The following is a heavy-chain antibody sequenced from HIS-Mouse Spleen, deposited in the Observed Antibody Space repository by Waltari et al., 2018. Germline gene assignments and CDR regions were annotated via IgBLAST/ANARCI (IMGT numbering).Heavy chain of an antibody. CDR2: VNPNRGNT. J-gene: IGHJ4*02. CDR3: ARGHDYSNYFDY. CDR1: GYTFTSYD. D-gene: IGHD4-4*01. Sequence: QVQLVQSGAEVKKPGASVKVSCKASGYTFTSYDINWVRQATGQGLEWMGWVNPNRGNTGPARESGGRVSMTGNTSISTAYMELSSLRSEDTAVYYCARGHDYSNYFDYWGQGTLVTVSS. V-gene: IGHV1-8*01.